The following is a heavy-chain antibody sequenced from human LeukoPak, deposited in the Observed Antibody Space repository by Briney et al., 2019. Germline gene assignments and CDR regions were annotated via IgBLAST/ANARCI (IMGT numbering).Heavy chain of an antibody. J-gene: IGHJ4*02. CDR3: GGKGY. V-gene: IGHV3-7*05. D-gene: IGHD1-1*01. CDR1: GFRFSSYW. CDR2: IKQLENKN. Sequence: GVSVRLSCAVSGFRFSSYWMNWVRQAPGKGLEWVANIKQLENKNYYLDSVKGRFTISSDNAKNSLYLQMNSLRVEDTAVYYCGGKGYWGQGTLVPVSS.